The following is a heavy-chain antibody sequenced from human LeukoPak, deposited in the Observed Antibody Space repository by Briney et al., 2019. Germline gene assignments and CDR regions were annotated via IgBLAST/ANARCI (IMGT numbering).Heavy chain of an antibody. CDR2: INPSGST. Sequence: ASVKVSCKASGYTFSSYAMHWGRQAPGQGLEWMGWINPSGSTNYPQMFQGRVAITRDTSISTSYLDLSRLTADDTAVYYCARDRYGDGFAHCDYWGQGALVTVSS. J-gene: IGHJ4*02. CDR1: GYTFSSYA. V-gene: IGHV1-2*02. D-gene: IGHD5-24*01. CDR3: ARDRYGDGFAHCDY.